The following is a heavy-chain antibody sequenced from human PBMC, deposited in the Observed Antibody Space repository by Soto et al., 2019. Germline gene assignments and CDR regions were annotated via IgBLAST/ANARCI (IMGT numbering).Heavy chain of an antibody. Sequence: QLQLQESGPGLVKPSETLSLPCTVSGGSISSSSYYCGWIRQPPGKGLEWIGSIYYSGRTYYKPSLKSRVTISVDTSKNQCSLKLSSVTDADTAVKYCARHYKSYFDYWGQGTLVTVSS. CDR2: IYYSGRT. J-gene: IGHJ4*02. D-gene: IGHD1-20*01. V-gene: IGHV4-39*01. CDR3: ARHYKSYFDY. CDR1: GGSISSSSYY.